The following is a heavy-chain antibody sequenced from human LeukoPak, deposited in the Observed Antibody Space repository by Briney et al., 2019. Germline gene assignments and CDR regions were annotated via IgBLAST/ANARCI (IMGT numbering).Heavy chain of an antibody. CDR1: GFTFTTYW. D-gene: IGHD5-18*01. J-gene: IGHJ4*02. CDR2: ISSSSSTI. CDR3: ARAKSYGYRGYYFDY. Sequence: GGSLRLSCAASGFTFTTYWMSWVRQAPGKGLEWVSYISSSSSTIYYADSVKGRFTISRDNAKNSLYLQMNSLRAEDTAVYYCARAKSYGYRGYYFDYWGQGTLVTVSS. V-gene: IGHV3-48*01.